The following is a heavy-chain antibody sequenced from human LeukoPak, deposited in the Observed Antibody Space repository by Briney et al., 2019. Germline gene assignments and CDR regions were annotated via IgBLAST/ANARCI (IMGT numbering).Heavy chain of an antibody. CDR2: INHSGST. J-gene: IGHJ4*02. V-gene: IGHV4-34*01. Sequence: SETLSLTCAVYGGSFSGYYWSWIRQPPGKELEWIGEINHSGSTNYNPSLKSRVTISVDTSKNQFSLKLSSVTAADTAVYYCARHQGSLENYYGDYWGRGTLVTVSS. D-gene: IGHD1-26*01. CDR1: GGSFSGYY. CDR3: ARHQGSLENYYGDY.